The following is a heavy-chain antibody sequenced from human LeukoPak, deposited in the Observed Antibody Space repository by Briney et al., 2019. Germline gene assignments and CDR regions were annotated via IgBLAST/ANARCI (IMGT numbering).Heavy chain of an antibody. CDR2: IKQDGSER. Sequence: QAGGSLRLSCAASGFTFSNYWMTWVRQAPGKGLEWVANIKQDGSERNYVDSVKGRFTISRDNAKNSLYVQMNSLKVGDTAVYYCARGGSEMDYWGQGTLVTVSS. V-gene: IGHV3-7*01. CDR3: ARGGSEMDY. D-gene: IGHD3-10*01. J-gene: IGHJ4*02. CDR1: GFTFSNYW.